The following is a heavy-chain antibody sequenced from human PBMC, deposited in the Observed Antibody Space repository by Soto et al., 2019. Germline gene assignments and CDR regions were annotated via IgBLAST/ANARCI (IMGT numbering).Heavy chain of an antibody. Sequence: ASVKVSCKASGYTFTSYGISWVRQAPGQGLEWMGWISAYNGNTNYAQKLQGRVTMTTDTSTSTAYMELRSLRSDDTAVYYCAIDQGAATVTTIVDYRAQRTLVTVSS. CDR1: GYTFTSYG. CDR3: AIDQGAATVTTIVDY. J-gene: IGHJ4*02. CDR2: ISAYNGNT. D-gene: IGHD4-17*01. V-gene: IGHV1-18*01.